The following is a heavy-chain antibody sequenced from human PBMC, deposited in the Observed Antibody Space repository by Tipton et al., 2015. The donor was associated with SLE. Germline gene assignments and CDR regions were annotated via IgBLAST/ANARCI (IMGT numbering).Heavy chain of an antibody. CDR3: ARERGDGYYWAAYPRPDALDI. V-gene: IGHV4-59*02. CDR1: GGSVRSNY. CDR2: IYYTGST. Sequence: TLSLTCSVSGGSVRSNYWIWIRQPPGKGLEWIGYIYYTGSTEFAPSLKSRVTFSVDRSKNQFSLNLRSVTAADTAVYYCARERGDGYYWAAYPRPDALDIWGQGTMVTVSS. D-gene: IGHD5-24*01. J-gene: IGHJ3*02.